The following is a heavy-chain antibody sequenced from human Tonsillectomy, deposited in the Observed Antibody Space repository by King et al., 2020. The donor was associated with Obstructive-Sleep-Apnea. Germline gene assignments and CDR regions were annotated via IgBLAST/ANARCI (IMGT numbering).Heavy chain of an antibody. Sequence: VQLQQWGAGLLKPSETLSLTCAVSGGSFSGYYWSWIRQPPGKGLEWIGEINHSGSTNYNPSLKSRVTISVDTSKNQFSLKLSSVTAADTAVYYCARSGYTYYFDYWGQGTLVTVSS. J-gene: IGHJ4*02. CDR3: ARSGYTYYFDY. CDR2: INHSGST. CDR1: GGSFSGYY. D-gene: IGHD5-12*01. V-gene: IGHV4-34*01.